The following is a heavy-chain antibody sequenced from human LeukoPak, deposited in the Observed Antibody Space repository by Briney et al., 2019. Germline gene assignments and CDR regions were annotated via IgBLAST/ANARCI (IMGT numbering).Heavy chain of an antibody. V-gene: IGHV3-21*01. Sequence: GGSLRLSCAASGFTFSSYSMNWVRQAPGKGLEGVSSISSSSSYIYYADSVKGRFTISRDNAKNSLYLQMNSLRAEDTAVYYCARDELPDTAMVYYYYGMDVWGQGTTVTVSS. CDR2: ISSSSSYI. D-gene: IGHD5-18*01. CDR1: GFTFSSYS. CDR3: ARDELPDTAMVYYYYGMDV. J-gene: IGHJ6*02.